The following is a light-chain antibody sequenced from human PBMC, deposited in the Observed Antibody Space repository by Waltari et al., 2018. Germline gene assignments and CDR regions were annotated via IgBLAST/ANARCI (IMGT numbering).Light chain of an antibody. Sequence: QSALTQPPSASGSPGPSVPIPCTGTSSDVGGYNYVSWYQQHPGKVPKVIIYEVTKRPSGVPDRFSGSKSGNTASLTVSGLQAEDEADYYCTSYAGSNNYVFGTGTKVTVL. CDR2: EVT. CDR1: SSDVGGYNY. V-gene: IGLV2-8*01. J-gene: IGLJ1*01. CDR3: TSYAGSNNYV.